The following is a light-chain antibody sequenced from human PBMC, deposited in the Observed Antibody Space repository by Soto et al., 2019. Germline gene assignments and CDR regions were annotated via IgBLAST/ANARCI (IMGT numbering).Light chain of an antibody. CDR3: RQYGSSAPIT. J-gene: IGKJ5*01. CDR2: GAS. CDR1: QSVSSY. Sequence: EIVLTQSPGTLSLSPGERATLSCMASQSVSSYLAWYQQKPGQAPRLLIYGASIRATGIPDRFSGSGSETDFTLTISRLEPEDFALYYCRQYGSSAPITFGQGTRLEIK. V-gene: IGKV3-20*01.